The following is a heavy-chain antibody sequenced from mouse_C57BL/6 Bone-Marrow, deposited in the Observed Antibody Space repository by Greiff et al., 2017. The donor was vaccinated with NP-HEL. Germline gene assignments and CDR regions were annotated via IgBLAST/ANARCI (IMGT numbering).Heavy chain of an antibody. CDR2: IWTGGGT. CDR3: ARNCYYSTHWYFDV. Sequence: VMLVESGPGLVAPSQSLSITCTVSGFSLTSYAISWVRQPPGKGLEWLGVIWTGGGTNYNSALKSRLSISKDNSKSQVFLKMNSLQTDDTARYYCARNCYYSTHWYFDVWGTGTTVTVSS. D-gene: IGHD2-5*01. CDR1: GFSLTSYA. V-gene: IGHV2-9-1*01. J-gene: IGHJ1*03.